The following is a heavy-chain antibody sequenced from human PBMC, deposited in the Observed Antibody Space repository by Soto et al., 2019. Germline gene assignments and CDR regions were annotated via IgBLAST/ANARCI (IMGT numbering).Heavy chain of an antibody. D-gene: IGHD3-22*01. CDR2: MNPNSGNT. Sequence: ASVKVSCKASGYTFTSYYINWVLQATGQGLEWMGWMNPNSGNTGYAQKFQGRVTMTRNTSISTAYMELSSLRSEDTAVYYCAVRYYYDSSGYYEAPDYFDYWGQGTLVTVS. CDR3: AVRYYYDSSGYYEAPDYFDY. CDR1: GYTFTSYY. V-gene: IGHV1-8*01. J-gene: IGHJ4*02.